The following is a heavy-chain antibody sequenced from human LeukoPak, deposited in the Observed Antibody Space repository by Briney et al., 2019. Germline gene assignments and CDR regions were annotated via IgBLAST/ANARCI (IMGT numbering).Heavy chain of an antibody. D-gene: IGHD3-3*01. J-gene: IGHJ6*02. CDR2: INPSGGST. CDR3: AREGFPPKISDFWSGLGPYYYYGMDV. V-gene: IGHV1-46*01. CDR1: GYTFTSYY. Sequence: ASVKVSCKASGYTFTSYYMHWVRQAPGQGLEWMGIINPSGGSTSYTQKFQGRVTMTRDTSTSTVYMELSSLRSEDTAVYYCAREGFPPKISDFWSGLGPYYYYGMDVWGQGTTVTVSS.